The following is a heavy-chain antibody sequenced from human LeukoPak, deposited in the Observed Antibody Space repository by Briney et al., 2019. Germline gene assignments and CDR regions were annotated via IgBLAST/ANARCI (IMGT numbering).Heavy chain of an antibody. CDR2: INSDGSYT. Sequence: QPGGSLRLSCAASGFTFSSYWMHWVRQAPGKGLVWVSHINSDGSYTNYADSVKGRFTISRDNAKNTLYLQMNSLRAEDTAVYYRVRGTIGWDGMDVWGQGTTVTASS. D-gene: IGHD6-19*01. CDR3: VRGTIGWDGMDV. J-gene: IGHJ6*02. V-gene: IGHV3-74*01. CDR1: GFTFSSYW.